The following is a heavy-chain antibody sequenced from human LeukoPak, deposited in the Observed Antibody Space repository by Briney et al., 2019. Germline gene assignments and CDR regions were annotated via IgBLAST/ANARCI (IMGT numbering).Heavy chain of an antibody. Sequence: GGSLRLSCAASGFSFSTCAINWVRQAPGKGLEWVSAISGSGCNTYYADSVKGRFTISRDNSENTLYLQMNSLRAEDTALYYCAKDVRGYNRPFDYWGQGNLVPVSS. J-gene: IGHJ4*02. CDR3: AKDVRGYNRPFDY. V-gene: IGHV3-23*01. D-gene: IGHD3-10*02. CDR2: ISGSGCNT. CDR1: GFSFSTCA.